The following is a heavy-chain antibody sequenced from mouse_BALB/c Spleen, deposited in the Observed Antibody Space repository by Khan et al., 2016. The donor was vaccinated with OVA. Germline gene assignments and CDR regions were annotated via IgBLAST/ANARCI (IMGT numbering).Heavy chain of an antibody. CDR3: TRHGYVAWFTY. J-gene: IGHJ3*01. V-gene: IGHV1S135*01. Sequence: VQLQQSGPELMKPGASVKISCKASGYSFTSYYIHWIMQSHGKSLEWIGYIDPFSGGTTYNQKFKGKATLTVDKSSSTAYIYFSNLTAEDSAVYYCTRHGYVAWFTYWGQGTLVTVSA. D-gene: IGHD2-2*01. CDR1: GYSFTSYY. CDR2: IDPFSGGT.